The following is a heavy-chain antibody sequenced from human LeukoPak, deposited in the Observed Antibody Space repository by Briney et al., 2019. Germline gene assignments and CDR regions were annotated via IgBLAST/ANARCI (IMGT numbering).Heavy chain of an antibody. CDR1: GFTVNFNY. CDR2: FYSVGST. V-gene: IGHV3-66*01. CDR3: ARSHAIAATPIWI. J-gene: IGHJ3*02. Sequence: GGSLRLSCAASGFTVNFNYMIWVRQAPGKGLEWVSVFYSVGSTYYAESVKGRFTISRDSSKNTLYLQMNSLRAEDTAVYYCARSHAIAATPIWIWGRGTMVTVSS. D-gene: IGHD2-15*01.